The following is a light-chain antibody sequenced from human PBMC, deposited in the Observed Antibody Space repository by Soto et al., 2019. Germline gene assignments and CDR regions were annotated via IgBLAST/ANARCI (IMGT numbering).Light chain of an antibody. J-gene: IGKJ4*01. CDR1: QGISNY. CDR3: QNYNSAPQLT. CDR2: TAS. V-gene: IGKV1-27*01. Sequence: DIQMTQSPSSLSASVGDRVTITCRASQGISNYLAWYQQKPGKVPKLLICTASTLQSGVPSRFSGSGSGTDFTLIISSLQPEDVATYYCQNYNSAPQLTFGGGTKVEI.